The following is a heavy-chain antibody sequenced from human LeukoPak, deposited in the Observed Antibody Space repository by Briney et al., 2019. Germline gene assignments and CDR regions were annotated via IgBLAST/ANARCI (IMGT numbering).Heavy chain of an antibody. CDR2: SSPNSGGT. J-gene: IGHJ4*02. CDR3: ARDVGEYCSSTNCYASDY. D-gene: IGHD2-2*01. V-gene: IGHV1-2*02. Sequence: GASVKVSCKASGYTFTGYYIHWVRQAPGQGLEWMGWSSPNSGGTNYAQKFQGRVTMTRDTSINTAYMELSRLRSDDTAVYYCARDVGEYCSSTNCYASDYWGQGTLVTVSS. CDR1: GYTFTGYY.